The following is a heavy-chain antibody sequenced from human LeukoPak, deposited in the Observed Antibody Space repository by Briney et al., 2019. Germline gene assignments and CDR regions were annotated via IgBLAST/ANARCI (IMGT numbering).Heavy chain of an antibody. J-gene: IGHJ4*02. Sequence: GGSLRLSCAASGFIFSKYAMSWVRQAPGKGLEWVSSISGSGGSTYYADSVKGRFTISRDNSKNTLHLQMNSLRAEDTAVYYCARERGYSYGYSPYFDYWGQGTLVTVSS. V-gene: IGHV3-23*01. CDR1: GFIFSKYA. CDR3: ARERGYSYGYSPYFDY. CDR2: ISGSGGST. D-gene: IGHD5-18*01.